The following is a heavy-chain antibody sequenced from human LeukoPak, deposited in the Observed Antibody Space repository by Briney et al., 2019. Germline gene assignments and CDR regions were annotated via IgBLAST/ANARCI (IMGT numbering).Heavy chain of an antibody. CDR2: ISYDGSNK. CDR3: AKGGTYYYASGSPNPLYY. J-gene: IGHJ4*02. CDR1: GFTFSSYG. Sequence: PGRSLRLSCAASGFTFSSYGMHWVRQAPGKGLEWVAVISYDGSNKYYADSVKGRFTTSRDNSKNTLYLQMNSLRAEDTAVYYCAKGGTYYYASGSPNPLYYWRQGTLVTVSS. D-gene: IGHD3-10*01. V-gene: IGHV3-30*18.